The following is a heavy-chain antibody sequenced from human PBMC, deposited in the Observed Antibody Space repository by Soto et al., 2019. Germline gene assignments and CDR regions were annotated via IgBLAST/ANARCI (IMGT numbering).Heavy chain of an antibody. V-gene: IGHV4-30-2*01. J-gene: IGHJ6*02. CDR2: TYHSGST. CDR3: ARAHYGDYGYGMDV. Sequence: PSETLSLTCAVSGGSISSGGYSWSWIRQPPGKGLEWIGYTYHSGSTYYNPSLKSRVTISVDRSKNQFSLKLSSVTAADTAVYYRARAHYGDYGYGMDVWGQGTTVTAP. D-gene: IGHD4-17*01. CDR1: GGSISSGGYS.